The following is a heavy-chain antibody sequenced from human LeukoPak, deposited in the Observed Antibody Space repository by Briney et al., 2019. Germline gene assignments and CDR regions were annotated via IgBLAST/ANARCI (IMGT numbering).Heavy chain of an antibody. J-gene: IGHJ5*02. V-gene: IGHV4-34*01. D-gene: IGHD2-2*01. CDR2: INHSGST. CDR3: ARVGLVPAATAYNWFDP. Sequence: SETLSLTCAVYGGSFSGYYWSWIRQPPVKGLEWIGEINHSGSTNYNPSLKSRVTISVDTSKNQFSLKLSSVTAADTAVYYCARVGLVPAATAYNWFDPWGQGTLVTVSS. CDR1: GGSFSGYY.